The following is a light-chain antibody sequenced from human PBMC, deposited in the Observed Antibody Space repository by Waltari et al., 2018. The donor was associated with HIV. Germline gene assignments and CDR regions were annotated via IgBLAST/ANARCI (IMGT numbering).Light chain of an antibody. J-gene: IGLJ3*02. Sequence: QVVLTQSPSASASLGASVKPTCTLSSGHSNYAIAWHQLQPGKGPRYLMKLNSDGSHTKGDGIPDRFSGSSSGAERYLTLSSLQSEDEADSYCQTWGTGIRVFGGGTKLTVL. V-gene: IGLV4-69*01. CDR3: QTWGTGIRV. CDR1: SGHSNYA. CDR2: LNSDGSH.